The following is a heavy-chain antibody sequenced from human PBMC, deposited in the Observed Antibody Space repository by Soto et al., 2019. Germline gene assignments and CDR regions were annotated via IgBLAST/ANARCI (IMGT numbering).Heavy chain of an antibody. J-gene: IGHJ4*02. CDR3: ASSMVSGGHIDY. CDR1: GGSISSGDYY. D-gene: IGHD3-10*01. Sequence: KTSETLSLTCTVSGGSISSGDYYWSWIRQPPGKGLEWIGYIYYSGSTYYNPSLKSRVTISVDTSKNQFSLKLSSVTAADTAVYYCASSMVSGGHIDYWGQGTLVTVSS. V-gene: IGHV4-30-4*01. CDR2: IYYSGST.